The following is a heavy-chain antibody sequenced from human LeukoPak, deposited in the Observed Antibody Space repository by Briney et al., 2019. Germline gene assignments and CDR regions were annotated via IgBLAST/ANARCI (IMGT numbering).Heavy chain of an antibody. D-gene: IGHD5-24*01. CDR3: VRGSGRDGYSTET. Sequence: SETLSLTCTVSGGSISSYYWSWIRQPPGKGLEWIGYIYYTGDINHNPSLNSRATISLDTSRNQFSLRLSSVTAADTAIYYCVRGSGRDGYSTETRGKGTLVTVSS. V-gene: IGHV4-59*08. CDR2: IYYTGDI. CDR1: GGSISSYY. J-gene: IGHJ4*02.